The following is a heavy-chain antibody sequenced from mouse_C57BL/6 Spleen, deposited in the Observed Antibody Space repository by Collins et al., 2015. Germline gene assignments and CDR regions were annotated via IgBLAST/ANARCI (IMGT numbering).Heavy chain of an antibody. Sequence: QVQLQQSGAELVRPGASVTLSCKASGYTFTDYEMYWVKQTPVHGLEWIGAIDPETGGTAYNQKFKGKAMLTADSSSNTAFMELRSLTSEDSAVYYCTRSEVFYYGHSPYYFDYWGQGTTPTVSS. J-gene: IGHJ2*01. CDR2: IDPETGGT. CDR3: TRSEVFYYGHSPYYFDY. D-gene: IGHD1-1*01. V-gene: IGHV1-15*01. CDR1: GYTFTDYE.